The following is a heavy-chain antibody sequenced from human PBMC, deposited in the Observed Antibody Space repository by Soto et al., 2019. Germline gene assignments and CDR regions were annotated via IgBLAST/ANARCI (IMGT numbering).Heavy chain of an antibody. V-gene: IGHV3-33*01. CDR2: IWYDGSNK. J-gene: IGHJ6*02. CDR1: GFTFSSYG. D-gene: IGHD4-17*01. Sequence: GGSLRLSCAASGFTFSSYGMHWVRQAPGKGLEWVAVIWYDGSNKYYADSVKGRFTISRDNSKNTLYLQMNSLRAEDTAVYYCARDLVTTYPQVYYYYGMDVWGQGTTVTVSS. CDR3: ARDLVTTYPQVYYYYGMDV.